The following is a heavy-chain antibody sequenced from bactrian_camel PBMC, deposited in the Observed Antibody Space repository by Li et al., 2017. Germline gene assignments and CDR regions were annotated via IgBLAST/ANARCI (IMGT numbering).Heavy chain of an antibody. CDR2: INTGSGAP. CDR1: DYTYERNS. Sequence: VQLVESGGGSVQAGGSLRLSCKASDYTYERNSLGWFRQAPGKEREGVAAINTGSGAPYYAGSVKGRFTISRDNRKSTIYLQMNSLKPEDTATYYCAAGAYYNYYDNCLGNFGYWGQGTQVTVS. CDR3: AAGAYYNYYDNCLGNFGY. V-gene: IGHV3S31*01. J-gene: IGHJ6*01. D-gene: IGHD4*01.